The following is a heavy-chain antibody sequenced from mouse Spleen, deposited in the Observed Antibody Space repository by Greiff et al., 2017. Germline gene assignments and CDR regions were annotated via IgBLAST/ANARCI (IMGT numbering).Heavy chain of an antibody. CDR2: IDPSDSET. CDR3: ARRRLDYGSSYFDV. J-gene: IGHJ1*03. Sequence: QVHVKQPGAELVRPGSSVKLSCKASGYTFTSYWMHWVKQRPIQGLEWIGNIDPSDSETHYNQKFKDKATLTVDKSSSTAYMQLSSLTSEDSAVYYCARRRLDYGSSYFDVWGTGTTVTVSS. D-gene: IGHD1-1*01. V-gene: IGHV1-52*01. CDR1: GYTFTSYW.